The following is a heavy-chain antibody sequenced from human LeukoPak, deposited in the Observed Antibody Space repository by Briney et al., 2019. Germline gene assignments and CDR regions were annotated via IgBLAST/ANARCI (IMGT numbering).Heavy chain of an antibody. V-gene: IGHV4-39*02. D-gene: IGHD3-10*01. CDR1: GGSISSSSYY. CDR3: ARDPRGGWFDP. CDR2: IYYSGST. Sequence: PPETLSLTCTVSGGSISSSSYYWGWIRQPPGKGLEWIGSIYYSGSTYYNPSLKSRVTISVDTSKNQFSLKLSSVTAADTAVYYRARDPRGGWFDPWGQGTLVTVSS. J-gene: IGHJ5*02.